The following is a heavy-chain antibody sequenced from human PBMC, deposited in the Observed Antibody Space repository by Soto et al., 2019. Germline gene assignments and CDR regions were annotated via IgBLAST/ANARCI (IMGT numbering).Heavy chain of an antibody. Sequence: QVQLVQSGAEVKKPGASVKVSCKASGYTFTSYGISWVRQAPGQGLEWMGWISAYNGITNYAQKLQGRVTMTTDTSTSTAYMELRSLRSDDTAVYYCARVGPITKWGLLEGYFDLWGRGTLVTVSS. CDR3: ARVGPITKWGLLEGYFDL. D-gene: IGHD1-26*01. V-gene: IGHV1-18*01. J-gene: IGHJ2*01. CDR1: GYTFTSYG. CDR2: ISAYNGIT.